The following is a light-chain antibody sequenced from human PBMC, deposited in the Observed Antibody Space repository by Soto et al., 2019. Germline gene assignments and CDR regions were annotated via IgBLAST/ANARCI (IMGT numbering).Light chain of an antibody. CDR3: QQYTDWPWGT. CDR1: QSVHSN. CDR2: GAS. Sequence: DIVMTQSPATLSLSPGETATLSCRASQSVHSNLAWFQQHPGQAPRLLIYGASSKATGIPVRFSGSGSGTEFTLTISSLQPDDFAVYYCQQYTDWPWGTFGGGTKVGIK. J-gene: IGKJ4*01. V-gene: IGKV3-15*01.